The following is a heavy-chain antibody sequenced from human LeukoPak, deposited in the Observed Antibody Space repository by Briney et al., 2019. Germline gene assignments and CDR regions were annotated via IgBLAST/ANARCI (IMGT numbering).Heavy chain of an antibody. Sequence: SETLSLTCTVSGGSISSSSYYWGWIRQPPGKGLEWIGSIYYSGSTYYNPSLKSRVTISVDTSKNQFSLKLSSVTAADTAVYYCARAGGYGPSFDLYPIDYWGQGTLVTVSS. CDR3: ARAGGYGPSFDLYPIDY. CDR1: GGSISSSSYY. D-gene: IGHD5-18*01. CDR2: IYYSGST. V-gene: IGHV4-39*07. J-gene: IGHJ4*02.